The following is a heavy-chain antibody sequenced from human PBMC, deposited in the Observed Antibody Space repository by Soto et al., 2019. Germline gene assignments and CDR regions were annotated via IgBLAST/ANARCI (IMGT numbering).Heavy chain of an antibody. CDR1: GLTFIHYG. CDR2: ISCDGSLQ. D-gene: IGHD3-10*01. CDR3: VKEADYCVSSKYDS. Sequence: GGSLRLSCAASGLTFIHYGMHWVLQVPGKGLEWVAVISCDGSLQFYGDSVKGRFTISRDNSKNTLYLEMNGLRPEDTAVYYCVKEADYCVSSKYDSWGRGTLVTVSS. J-gene: IGHJ4*02. V-gene: IGHV3-30*18.